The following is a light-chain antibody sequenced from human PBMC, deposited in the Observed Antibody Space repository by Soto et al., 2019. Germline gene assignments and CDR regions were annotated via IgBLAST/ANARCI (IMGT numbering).Light chain of an antibody. J-gene: IGKJ5*01. CDR3: QHRGEWPPGAT. Sequence: EIVLSQSPATLSLSPGERATLSCWASHIIRNSLAWYQQKPGQAPRLLIYDASTRATGIPARFSGSGSGTDFTLTISSLEPEDFAVYYCQHRGEWPPGATFGQGTRLEIK. CDR2: DAS. CDR1: HIIRNS. V-gene: IGKV3-11*01.